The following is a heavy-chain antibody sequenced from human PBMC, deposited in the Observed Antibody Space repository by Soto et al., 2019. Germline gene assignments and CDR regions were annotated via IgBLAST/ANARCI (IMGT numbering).Heavy chain of an antibody. J-gene: IGHJ4*02. D-gene: IGHD2-15*01. Sequence: QVQLQQWGAGLLKPSETLSLTCAVYGGSFSGYYWSWIRQPPGKGLEWIGEINHSGSTNYNPSLNSRITISVETSKNQFSQKRSSVTSADKAVYYCARGGGCSGGSCYIYFDYWCQGTLVTVSS. V-gene: IGHV4-34*01. CDR2: INHSGST. CDR1: GGSFSGYY. CDR3: ARGGGCSGGSCYIYFDY.